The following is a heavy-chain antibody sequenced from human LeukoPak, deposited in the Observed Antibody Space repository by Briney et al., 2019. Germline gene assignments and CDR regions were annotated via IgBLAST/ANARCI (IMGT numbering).Heavy chain of an antibody. Sequence: PSETLSLTCTVSGGSISSYYWSWIRQPAGKGLEWIGRIYTSGSTNYNPSLKSRVTMSVDTSKNQFSLKLSSVTAADTAVYYCARGRAGYYYDSSGYQKWNYFDYWGQGTLVTVSS. CDR2: IYTSGST. CDR3: ARGRAGYYYDSSGYQKWNYFDY. V-gene: IGHV4-4*07. D-gene: IGHD3-22*01. J-gene: IGHJ4*02. CDR1: GGSISSYY.